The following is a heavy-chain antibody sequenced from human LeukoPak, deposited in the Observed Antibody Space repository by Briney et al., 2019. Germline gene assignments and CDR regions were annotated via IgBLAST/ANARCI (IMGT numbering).Heavy chain of an antibody. D-gene: IGHD6-6*01. V-gene: IGHV1-2*02. Sequence: ASVKVYCKASGYTFTGCYMHWARQAPGQGLEWMGWINPNSGGTNYAQKFQGRVTMTRDTSISTAYMELSRMRSDDTAVYYCAREYSSSANDFDYWGQGTLVTVSS. CDR2: INPNSGGT. CDR3: AREYSSSANDFDY. CDR1: GYTFTGCY. J-gene: IGHJ4*02.